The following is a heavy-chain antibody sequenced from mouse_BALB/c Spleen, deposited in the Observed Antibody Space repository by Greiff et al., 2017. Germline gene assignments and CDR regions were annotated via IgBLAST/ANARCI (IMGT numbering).Heavy chain of an antibody. Sequence: QVQLKESGPGLVAPSQSLSITCTVSGFSLTSYGVHWVRQPPGKGLEWLGVIWAGGSTNYYSALMSRLSISKDNSKSQVFLKMNSLQTDDTAMYYCARARGSSYGYFDVWGAGTTVTVSS. V-gene: IGHV2-9*02. J-gene: IGHJ1*01. CDR2: IWAGGST. CDR1: GFSLTSYG. D-gene: IGHD1-1*01. CDR3: ARARGSSYGYFDV.